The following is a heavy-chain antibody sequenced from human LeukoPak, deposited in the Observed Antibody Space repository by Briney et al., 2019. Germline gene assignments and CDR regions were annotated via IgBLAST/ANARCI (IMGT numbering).Heavy chain of an antibody. Sequence: SETLSLTCTVSGGSISSYYWSWIRQPAGKGLEWIGRIHTSGSTNYNPSLKSRVTMSVDTSKNQFSLKLSSVTAADTAVYYCARDWAETYYDFWSAHKYYYYYMDVWGKGTTVTVSS. CDR3: ARDWAETYYDFWSAHKYYYYYMDV. V-gene: IGHV4-4*07. D-gene: IGHD3-3*01. CDR1: GGSISSYY. CDR2: IHTSGST. J-gene: IGHJ6*03.